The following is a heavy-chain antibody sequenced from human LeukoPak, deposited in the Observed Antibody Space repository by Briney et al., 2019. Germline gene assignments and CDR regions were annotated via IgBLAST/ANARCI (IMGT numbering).Heavy chain of an antibody. CDR2: ISYDGSNK. Sequence: PGGSLRLSCAASGFTFSSYAMHWVRQAPGRGLEWVAVISYDGSNKYYADSVKGRFTISRDNSKNTLYLQMNSLRAEDTAVYYCARESRGIVVVPAAHFDYWGRGTLVTVSS. CDR3: ARESRGIVVVPAAHFDY. D-gene: IGHD2-2*01. J-gene: IGHJ4*02. V-gene: IGHV3-30*04. CDR1: GFTFSSYA.